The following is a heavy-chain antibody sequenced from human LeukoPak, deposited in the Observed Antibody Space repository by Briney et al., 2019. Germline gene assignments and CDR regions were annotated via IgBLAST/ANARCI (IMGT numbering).Heavy chain of an antibody. CDR1: GFTFSRYT. CDR3: ASGALFGELLGAFDI. J-gene: IGHJ3*02. V-gene: IGHV3-30*14. D-gene: IGHD3-10*02. CDR2: ISYDGSNE. Sequence: PGRSLRLSCAASGFTFSRYTMHWVRQAPGKGLEWVAVISYDGSNEYYANSVKGRFTISRDNSKNTLYFQMNSLRAEDSAVYYCASGALFGELLGAFDIRGQGTMVTVSS.